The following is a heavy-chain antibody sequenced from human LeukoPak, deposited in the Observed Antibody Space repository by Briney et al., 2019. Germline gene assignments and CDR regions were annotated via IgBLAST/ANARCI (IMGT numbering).Heavy chain of an antibody. CDR3: AKDGTIFGVTYLDS. J-gene: IGHJ4*02. Sequence: GGSLRLSCAASGFTFSSYGMHWVRQAPGEGLERVAFIPYDGRNQYFADSVKGRFTISRDISKNTLHLQMNSLRTEDTAVYYCAKDGTIFGVTYLDSWGQGTLVTVSS. V-gene: IGHV3-30*02. D-gene: IGHD3-3*01. CDR1: GFTFSSYG. CDR2: IPYDGRNQ.